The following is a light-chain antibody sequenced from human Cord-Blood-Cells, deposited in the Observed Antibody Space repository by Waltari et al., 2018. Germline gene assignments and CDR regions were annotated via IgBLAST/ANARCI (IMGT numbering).Light chain of an antibody. CDR2: DAS. CDR3: QQYNSYSWT. V-gene: IGKV1-5*01. J-gene: IGKJ1*01. Sequence: DIQMTQSPSPLSASVGDRVTITCRASQSISSWLAWYPQKPGNAPKLLIYDASSLESGVPSRFSGSGSGTEFTLTISSLQPDDFATYYCQQYNSYSWTFGQGTKVEIK. CDR1: QSISSW.